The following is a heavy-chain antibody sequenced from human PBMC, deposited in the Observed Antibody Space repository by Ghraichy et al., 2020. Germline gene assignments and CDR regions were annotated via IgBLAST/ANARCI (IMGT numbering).Heavy chain of an antibody. CDR3: TTLNLGHCGGDCYTTFDP. V-gene: IGHV3-73*01. J-gene: IGHJ5*02. Sequence: GGSLRLSCAASGFTFSGSAMHWVRQASGKGLEWVGRIRSTVNAYATEYGASLRGRFTISRDDSKNTAYLQMNSLKTEDTAVYFCTTLNLGHCGGDCYTTFDPWGQGTLVTVSS. CDR1: GFTFSGSA. D-gene: IGHD2-21*02. CDR2: IRSTVNAYAT.